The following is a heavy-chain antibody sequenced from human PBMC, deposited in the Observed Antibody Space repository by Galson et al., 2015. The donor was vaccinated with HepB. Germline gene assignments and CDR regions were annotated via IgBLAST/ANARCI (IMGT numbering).Heavy chain of an antibody. V-gene: IGHV3-30*18. J-gene: IGHJ4*02. CDR3: AKDSLIYCGRGCFFDY. CDR1: RFTFSTYD. CDR2: TSSDGSSK. Sequence: SLRLSCAASRFTFSTYDMHWVRQAPGKGLEWVAVTSSDGSSKFYADSVKGRFTISRDNSKNTLYLQMNSLKPEDTAVYYCAKDSLIYCGRGCFFDYWGQGTLVTVSS. D-gene: IGHD2-21*01.